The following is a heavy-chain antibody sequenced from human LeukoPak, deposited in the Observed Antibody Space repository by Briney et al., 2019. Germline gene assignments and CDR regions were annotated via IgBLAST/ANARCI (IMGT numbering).Heavy chain of an antibody. CDR3: AKASWVSNADAVL. J-gene: IGHJ4*02. Sequence: GGSLRLGCGASGFTFSSYAMGWGRGARARGVGWLSSVRGNSHTFYAEAVKGRFTLSTDESRSTVYLQLNNPRVEDTALYYCAKASWVSNADAVLWGQGTVVTVSP. CDR2: VRGNSHT. D-gene: IGHD1-1*01. V-gene: IGHV3-23*01. CDR1: GFTFSSYA.